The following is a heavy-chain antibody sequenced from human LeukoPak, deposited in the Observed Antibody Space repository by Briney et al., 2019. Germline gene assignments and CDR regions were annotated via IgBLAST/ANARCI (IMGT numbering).Heavy chain of an antibody. D-gene: IGHD2-21*02. CDR2: ISRTGTTI. CDR3: ARDLGSGDHGLLV. CDR1: GFTFNSYT. Sequence: PGESLRLSCAASGFTFNSYTMNWVRQAPGKGLEWISYISRTGTTIYYADSVKGRFTISRDNAKTSLYLQMSSRRFEDTGLYFCARDLGSGDHGLLVWGQGTLLTVSS. J-gene: IGHJ4*02. V-gene: IGHV3-48*01.